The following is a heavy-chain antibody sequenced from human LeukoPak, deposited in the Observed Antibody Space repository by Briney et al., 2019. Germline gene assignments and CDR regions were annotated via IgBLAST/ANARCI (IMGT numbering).Heavy chain of an antibody. Sequence: ASVKVSCKASGCTFTGYYMHWVRQAPGQGLEWMGWINPNSGGTNYAQKFQGRVTMTRDTSISTAYMELSRLRSDDTAVYYCARVGSSSWSAEYFQHWGQGTLVTVSS. CDR2: INPNSGGT. J-gene: IGHJ1*01. CDR1: GCTFTGYY. D-gene: IGHD6-13*01. CDR3: ARVGSSSWSAEYFQH. V-gene: IGHV1-2*02.